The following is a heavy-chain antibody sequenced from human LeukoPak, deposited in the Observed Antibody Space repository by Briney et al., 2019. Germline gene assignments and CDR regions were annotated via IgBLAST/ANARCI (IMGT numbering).Heavy chain of an antibody. V-gene: IGHV3-66*01. CDR3: AKYFYDRIRYFDY. D-gene: IGHD3-22*01. CDR1: GFTFSYYW. Sequence: PGGSLRLSCAASGFTFSYYWMHWVRQAPGKGLVWVSVIYDGGSTYYADSVKGRFIISRDNSRNILYLQMNSLRADDTAVYYCAKYFYDRIRYFDYWGQGTLVTVSS. CDR2: IYDGGST. J-gene: IGHJ4*02.